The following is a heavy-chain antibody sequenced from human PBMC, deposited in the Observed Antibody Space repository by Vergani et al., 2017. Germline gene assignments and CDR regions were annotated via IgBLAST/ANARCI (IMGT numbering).Heavy chain of an antibody. J-gene: IGHJ4*02. V-gene: IGHV4-61*02. Sequence: QVKLQESGPGLLKPSQTLSLTCTVSGESIRSGSHYWSWNRQPAGKGPEWIGHNNTGRSTDLNPSFKSRVSISVDTSKRQFSLKQNSVTVADTAVYYCARSHPYCTSGSCQAIWGQGTLVTVSS. CDR2: NNTGRST. D-gene: IGHD2-15*01. CDR3: ARSHPYCTSGSCQAI. CDR1: GESIRSGSHY.